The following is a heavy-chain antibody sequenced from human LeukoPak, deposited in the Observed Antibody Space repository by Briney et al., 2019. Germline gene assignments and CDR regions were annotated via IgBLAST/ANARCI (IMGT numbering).Heavy chain of an antibody. CDR3: ARGYDISDY. CDR2: ISSSGGTM. D-gene: IGHD3-9*01. Sequence: GGSLRLSCAASGFTFSSYSMNWARQAPGKGLEWLSYISSSGGTMYYADSVKGRFTISRDNAKKSLYLQMNSLRVEDTAVYYCARGYDISDYWGQGTVVTVSS. V-gene: IGHV3-48*04. CDR1: GFTFSSYS. J-gene: IGHJ4*02.